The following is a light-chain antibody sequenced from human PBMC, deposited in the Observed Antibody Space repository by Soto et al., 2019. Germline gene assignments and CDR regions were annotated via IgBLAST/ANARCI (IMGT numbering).Light chain of an antibody. V-gene: IGKV3-15*01. CDR1: KSVSSN. Sequence: PPPTLSVSIGERAALSCRASKSVSSNLAWYQQKPGQAHRLLIYGASARATGIPARFSGSGSGTDFTLTISSLQSEDFAIYSYQRYNNWPVITFGQGPRLEIK. CDR2: GAS. CDR3: QRYNNWPVIT. J-gene: IGKJ5*01.